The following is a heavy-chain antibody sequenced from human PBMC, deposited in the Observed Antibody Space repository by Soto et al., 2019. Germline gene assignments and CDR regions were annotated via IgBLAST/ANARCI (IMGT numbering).Heavy chain of an antibody. J-gene: IGHJ4*02. CDR3: ARNWFSVAGRFHFDY. Sequence: SETLSLTCTVSGGSISGHYWIWIRQPPGEGMEWIGYVDYSGNSDSSPSLKSRVTISIDTSKKQVSLKLNSVTAADTAVYYCARNWFSVAGRFHFDYWGQGIPVTVSS. V-gene: IGHV4-59*11. CDR1: GGSISGHY. D-gene: IGHD6-19*01. CDR2: VDYSGNS.